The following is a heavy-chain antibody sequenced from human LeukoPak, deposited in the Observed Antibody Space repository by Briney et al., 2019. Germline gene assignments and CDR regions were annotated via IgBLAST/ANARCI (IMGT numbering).Heavy chain of an antibody. CDR2: IYYSGST. Sequence: SETLSLTCTVSGGSISIYYWSWIRQPPGKGLEWIGYIYYSGSTNYNPSLKSRVTISVDTSKNQFSLKLSSVTAADTAVYYCARMYSSTFYFDYWGQGTLVTVSS. CDR1: GGSISIYY. J-gene: IGHJ4*02. V-gene: IGHV4-59*01. D-gene: IGHD6-13*01. CDR3: ARMYSSTFYFDY.